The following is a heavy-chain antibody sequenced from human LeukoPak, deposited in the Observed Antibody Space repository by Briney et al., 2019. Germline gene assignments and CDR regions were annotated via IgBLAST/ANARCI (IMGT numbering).Heavy chain of an antibody. CDR2: INHSGSS. J-gene: IGHJ5*02. Sequence: SETLSLTCAVYGGSFSGYYWSWIRQPPGKGLEWIGEINHSGSSNYNPSLKSRVTISVDTSKNQFSLKLSSVTAADTAVYYCARLRDGVVVPAAMRRWFDPWGQGTLVTVSS. CDR3: ARLRDGVVVPAAMRRWFDP. D-gene: IGHD2-2*01. V-gene: IGHV4-34*01. CDR1: GGSFSGYY.